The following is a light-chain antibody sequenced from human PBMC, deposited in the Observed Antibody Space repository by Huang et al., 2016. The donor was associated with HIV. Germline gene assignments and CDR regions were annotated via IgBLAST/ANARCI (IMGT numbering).Light chain of an antibody. V-gene: IGKV3-11*01. J-gene: IGKJ4*01. CDR3: QLRSTWPGDT. CDR2: DAS. Sequence: EIVLTQSPATLSLSPGERATLSWRASQTVSSYLAWYQQKPGQAPRLLIYDASNRATGIPARFSGSGSGTDFTLTISSLEPEDFAVYYCQLRSTWPGDTFGGGTKVEIK. CDR1: QTVSSY.